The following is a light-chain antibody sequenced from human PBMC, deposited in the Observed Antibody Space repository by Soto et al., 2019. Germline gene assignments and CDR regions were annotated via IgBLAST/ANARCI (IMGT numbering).Light chain of an antibody. CDR1: QSVGSN. J-gene: IGKJ5*01. Sequence: EIVMTQYPDTLSVSPGERSTLSCRASQSVGSNLAWYQQKPGQAPRLLIYAASTRATGIPARFSGSGSGTEFTLTISSLQSEDFAVYYCQPYNNWSFGQGTRLEFK. V-gene: IGKV3-15*01. CDR3: QPYNNWS. CDR2: AAS.